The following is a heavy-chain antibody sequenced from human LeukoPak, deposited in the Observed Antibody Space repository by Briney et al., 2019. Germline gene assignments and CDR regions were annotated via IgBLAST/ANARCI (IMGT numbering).Heavy chain of an antibody. V-gene: IGHV4-59*01. CDR3: ARVLRAASWRSYDY. CDR2: IYYNGDT. CDR1: GGSINSYY. D-gene: IGHD5-18*01. J-gene: IGHJ4*02. Sequence: SETLSLTCTVSGGSINSYYWSWIRQPPGKGLEWIGYIYYNGDTNYNPSLKSRVIISIDTSSNQFSLRLNSMTAADTAVYYCARVLRAASWRSYDYWGQGSLVTVSS.